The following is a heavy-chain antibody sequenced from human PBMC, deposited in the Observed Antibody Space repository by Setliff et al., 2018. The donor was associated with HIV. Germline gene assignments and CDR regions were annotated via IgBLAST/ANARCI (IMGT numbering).Heavy chain of an antibody. J-gene: IGHJ6*03. CDR3: ARNPQPTGTPDYYYYYYMDV. D-gene: IGHD1-1*01. V-gene: IGHV1-69*06. CDR1: ADTFTNCL. CDR2: IIPIFGTA. Sequence: GASVKVSCKASADTFTNCLINWVRQAPGQGLEWMGRIIPIFGTANYAQKFQGRVTITADKSTSTAYMELSSLRSEDTAVYYCARNPQPTGTPDYYYYYYMDVWGKGTTVTVSS.